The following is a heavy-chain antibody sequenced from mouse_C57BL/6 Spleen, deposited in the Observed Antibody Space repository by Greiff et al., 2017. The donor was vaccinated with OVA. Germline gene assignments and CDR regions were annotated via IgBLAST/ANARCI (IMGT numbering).Heavy chain of an antibody. CDR1: GYAFTNYL. CDR2: INPGSGGT. V-gene: IGHV1-54*01. Sequence: VQLQQSGAELVRPGTSVKVSCKASGYAFTNYLIAWVKQRPGQGLEWIGVINPGSGGTNYNEKFKGKATLTADKASSTAYMQLSSLTSEDSAVYFCARPDYGSSYHYWGQGTTLTVSS. J-gene: IGHJ2*01. CDR3: ARPDYGSSYHY. D-gene: IGHD1-1*01.